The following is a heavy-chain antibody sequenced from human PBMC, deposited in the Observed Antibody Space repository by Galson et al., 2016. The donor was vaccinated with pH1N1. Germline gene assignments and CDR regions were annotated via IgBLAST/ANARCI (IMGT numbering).Heavy chain of an antibody. CDR3: ARQYDFGDYRGDAFDI. D-gene: IGHD4-17*01. Sequence: QSGAEVKKPGESLKISCKASGYSFTSQWIAWVRQVPGKGLEWVGVANPGGSTIRYSPPFQGQVTISSDKSINIAYLQWISLRASDTATYYCARQYDFGDYRGDAFDIWGQGTVVIVSS. CDR2: ANPGGSTI. CDR1: GYSFTSQW. J-gene: IGHJ3*02. V-gene: IGHV5-51*03.